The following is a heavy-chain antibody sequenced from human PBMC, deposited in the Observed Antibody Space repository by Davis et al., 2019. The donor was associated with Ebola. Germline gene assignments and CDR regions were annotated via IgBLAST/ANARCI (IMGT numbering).Heavy chain of an antibody. V-gene: IGHV4-59*01. Sequence: GSLRLSCTVSGGSISSYYWSWIRQPPGKGLEWIGNIHSSGRTNYNPSLESRVSILVDTSKSQFSLRLNSMTAADTAVYYCARGGPEGFGERDWYFDLWGRGTLVTVSS. J-gene: IGHJ2*01. CDR2: IHSSGRT. D-gene: IGHD3-10*01. CDR1: GGSISSYY. CDR3: ARGGPEGFGERDWYFDL.